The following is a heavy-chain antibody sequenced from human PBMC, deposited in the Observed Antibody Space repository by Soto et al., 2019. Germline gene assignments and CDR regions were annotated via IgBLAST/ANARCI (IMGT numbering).Heavy chain of an antibody. V-gene: IGHV1-8*01. D-gene: IGHD3-3*01. CDR1: GYTFTSYD. CDR3: AIFGVVIIPDEFDY. Sequence: VASVKVSCKASGYTFTSYDINWVRQATGQGLEWMGWMNPNSGNTGYAQKFQGRVTMTRNTSISTAYMELSSLRSEDTAVYYCAIFGVVIIPDEFDYWGQGTLVTVSS. J-gene: IGHJ4*02. CDR2: MNPNSGNT.